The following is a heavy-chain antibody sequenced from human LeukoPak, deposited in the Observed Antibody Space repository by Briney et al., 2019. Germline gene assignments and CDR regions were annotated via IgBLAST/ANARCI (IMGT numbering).Heavy chain of an antibody. D-gene: IGHD6-13*01. CDR3: ARLRSSSWYTVDY. Sequence: GESLNLSCKGSGYTFPYYWIAWVRQMPGKGLEWMGIIYPDDSDTRYSPSFQGLVTISADKSITTAYLQWSSLKASDTAMYYCARLRSSSWYTVDYWGQGTLVTVSS. CDR1: GYTFPYYW. CDR2: IYPDDSDT. J-gene: IGHJ4*02. V-gene: IGHV5-51*03.